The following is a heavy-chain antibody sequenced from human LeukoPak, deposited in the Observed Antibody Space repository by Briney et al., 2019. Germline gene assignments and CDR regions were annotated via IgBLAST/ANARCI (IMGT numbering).Heavy chain of an antibody. CDR3: ARDKYGATDYFDC. CDR2: IYHSGIT. D-gene: IGHD4/OR15-4a*01. CDR1: GGSISSSNW. J-gene: IGHJ4*02. V-gene: IGHV4-4*02. Sequence: PSGTLSLTCAVSGGSISSSNWWSWVRQPPGKGVEWIGEIYHSGITNYNPSLKRRVTISVDTSKNQFSLKLSSVTAADTAVYYCARDKYGATDYFDCWGQGTLVTVSS.